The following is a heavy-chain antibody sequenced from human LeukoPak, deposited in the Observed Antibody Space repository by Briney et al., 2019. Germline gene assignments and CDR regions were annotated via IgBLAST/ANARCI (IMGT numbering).Heavy chain of an antibody. CDR1: GGSISTYY. D-gene: IGHD2-15*01. V-gene: IGHV4-4*07. CDR2: IYSSGST. Sequence: SETLSLTCTVSGGSISTYYWSWIRQPAGKGLEWIGRIYSSGSTDYNPSLKSRVTMSVDTSKNQFSLKLSSVTVADTAVYYCARDCSGNSCYSNWGQGTLVTVSS. J-gene: IGHJ4*02. CDR3: ARDCSGNSCYSN.